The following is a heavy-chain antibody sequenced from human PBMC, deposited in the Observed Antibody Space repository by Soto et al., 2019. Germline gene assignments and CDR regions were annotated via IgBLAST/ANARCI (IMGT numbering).Heavy chain of an antibody. CDR1: GGSISSYY. CDR3: ARHRDYYGSGSYYNPGGMDV. V-gene: IGHV4-59*05. Sequence: SETLSLTCTVSGGSISSYYWSWIRQPPGKGLEWIGSIYYSGSTYYNPSLKSRVTISVDTSKNQFSLKLSSVTAADTAVYYCARHRDYYGSGSYYNPGGMDVWGQGTTVTVSS. J-gene: IGHJ6*02. CDR2: IYYSGST. D-gene: IGHD3-10*01.